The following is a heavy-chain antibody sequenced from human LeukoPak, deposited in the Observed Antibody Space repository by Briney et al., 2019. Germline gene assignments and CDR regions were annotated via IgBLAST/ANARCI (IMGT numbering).Heavy chain of an antibody. CDR2: IDQGGSVR. CDR3: ARDPESSSFDL. V-gene: IGHV3-7*01. D-gene: IGHD6-13*01. Sequence: GGSLRLSCAASGFSLSTYWMSWVRQTPEKGLEFVANIDQGGSVRNYMDSLKGRCTITRDNAKKSLYLEINSLRADDTAVYYCARDPESSSFDLWGRGALVTVSS. CDR1: GFSLSTYW. J-gene: IGHJ4*02.